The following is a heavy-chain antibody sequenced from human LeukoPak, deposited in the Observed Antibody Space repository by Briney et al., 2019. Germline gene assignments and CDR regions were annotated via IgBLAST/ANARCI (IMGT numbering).Heavy chain of an antibody. CDR2: IYSGGST. CDR1: GFTVSSNY. CDR3: AREAPSSGYYSYYYYYYGMDV. D-gene: IGHD3-22*01. V-gene: IGHV3-53*01. Sequence: GGSLRLSCAASGFTVSSNYMSWVRQASGKGLEWVSVIYSGGSTYYADSMKGRFTISRDNSKNTLYLQMNSLRAEDTAVYYCAREAPSSGYYSYYYYYYGMDVWGQGTTVTVSS. J-gene: IGHJ6*02.